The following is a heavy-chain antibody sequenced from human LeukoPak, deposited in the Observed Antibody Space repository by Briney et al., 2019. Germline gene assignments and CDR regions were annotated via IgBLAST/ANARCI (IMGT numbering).Heavy chain of an antibody. D-gene: IGHD3-10*01. CDR1: GITFSNYG. V-gene: IGHV3-30*02. CDR2: IRYDGADK. Sequence: GGSLRLSCEASGITFSNYGIHWVRQAPGKGLEWVTFIRYDGADKYYADSVKGRFSIARDNSKNTVFLQMNSLRPEDTAIYYCVGALRVRHYNPHFDYWGQGTLVTVSS. J-gene: IGHJ4*02. CDR3: VGALRVRHYNPHFDY.